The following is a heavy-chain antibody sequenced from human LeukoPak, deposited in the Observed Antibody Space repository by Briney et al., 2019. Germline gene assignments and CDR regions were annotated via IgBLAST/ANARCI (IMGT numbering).Heavy chain of an antibody. CDR1: GYSFTSYW. CDR3: ARFTAAAGTGYYGMDV. D-gene: IGHD6-13*01. CDR2: IYPGDSDT. V-gene: IGHV5-51*01. Sequence: PGESLKISCKGSGYSFTSYWIGWVRQMPGKGLEWMGIIYPGDSDTRYSPSFQGQVTISADKSISTAYLQWSSLKASDTAMYYCARFTAAAGTGYYGMDVWGQGTTVTVSS. J-gene: IGHJ6*02.